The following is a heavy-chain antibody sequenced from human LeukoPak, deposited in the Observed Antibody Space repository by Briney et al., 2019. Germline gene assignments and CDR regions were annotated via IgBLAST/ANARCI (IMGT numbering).Heavy chain of an antibody. CDR1: GYTFTGYY. CDR3: ASPLTGGDTAMATDY. D-gene: IGHD5-18*01. Sequence: ASVKVSCKASGYTFTGYYMHWVRQAPGQGLEWMGRINPNSGGTNYAQKFQGRVTMTRDTSISTAYMELSRLRSDDTAVYYCASPLTGGDTAMATDYWGQGTLVTVSS. CDR2: INPNSGGT. V-gene: IGHV1-2*06. J-gene: IGHJ4*02.